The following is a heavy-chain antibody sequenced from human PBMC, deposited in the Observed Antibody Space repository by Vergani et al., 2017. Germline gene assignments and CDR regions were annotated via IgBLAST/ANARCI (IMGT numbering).Heavy chain of an antibody. D-gene: IGHD3-3*01. CDR2: IYPGDSDT. CDR3: ARHDLFWSGYYTGFDY. Sequence: EVQLVQSGAEVKKPGESLKISCKGSGYSFTSYWIGWVRQMPGKGLEWMGIIYPGDSDTRYSPSFQGQVTIAADKSISTAYLQWSSLKASDTAMYYCARHDLFWSGYYTGFDYGGQGTLVTVSS. CDR1: GYSFTSYW. J-gene: IGHJ4*02. V-gene: IGHV5-51*01.